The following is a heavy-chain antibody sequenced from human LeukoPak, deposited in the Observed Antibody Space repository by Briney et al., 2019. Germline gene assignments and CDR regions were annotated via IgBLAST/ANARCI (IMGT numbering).Heavy chain of an antibody. CDR1: GGTFSSYA. D-gene: IGHD1-26*01. CDR2: IIPIFGTA. J-gene: IGHJ5*02. Sequence: SVKVSCKASGGTFSSYAISWVRQAPGQGLEWMGGIIPIFGTANYAQKFQGRVTITADESTSTAYMELSSLRSEDTAVYYCATIGIVGATRNWFDPWGQGTLVTVSS. CDR3: ATIGIVGATRNWFDP. V-gene: IGHV1-69*13.